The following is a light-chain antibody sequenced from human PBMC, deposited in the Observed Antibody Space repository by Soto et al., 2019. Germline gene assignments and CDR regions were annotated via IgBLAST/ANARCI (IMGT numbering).Light chain of an antibody. CDR1: QSVSSSN. CDR3: QQYGSSPLT. CDR2: GAS. V-gene: IGKV3-20*01. Sequence: EIVLTQSPGTLSLSPEERATLSCRASQSVSSSNLAWYQQKPGQPPRLLIYGASSRATGIPDRFSGSGSGTDFTLTISRLEPEDFAVYFCQQYGSSPLTFGGGTKVDI. J-gene: IGKJ4*01.